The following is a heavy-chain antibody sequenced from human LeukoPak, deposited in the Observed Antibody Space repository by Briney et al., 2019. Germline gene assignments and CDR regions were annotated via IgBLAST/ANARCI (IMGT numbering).Heavy chain of an antibody. CDR2: ITWNSGSI. D-gene: IGHD3-3*01. CDR1: GFTLDNYA. J-gene: IGHJ4*02. CDR3: ARDRLPSDQDDFDY. Sequence: QSGGSLRLSCAASGFTLDNYAMHWVRQAPGKGLEWVSGITWNSGSIDYADSVKGRFTISRDNAKNSLYLQMNSLRAEDMALYYCARDRLPSDQDDFDYWGQGILVTVSS. V-gene: IGHV3-9*03.